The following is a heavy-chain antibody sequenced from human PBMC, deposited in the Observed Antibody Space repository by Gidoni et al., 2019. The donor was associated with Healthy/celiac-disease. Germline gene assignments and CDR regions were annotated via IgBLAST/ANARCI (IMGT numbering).Heavy chain of an antibody. J-gene: IGHJ4*02. V-gene: IGHV3-73*02. Sequence: EVQLAESGGGLVQPGGSLKLSCAAAGFTFSGSAMHWVRQASGKGLEWVGRIRSKANSYATAYAASVKGRFTISRDDSKNTAYLQMNSLKTEDTAVYYCTSDDVDTAMGPDYWGQGTLVTVSS. CDR2: IRSKANSYAT. CDR1: GFTFSGSA. D-gene: IGHD5-18*01. CDR3: TSDDVDTAMGPDY.